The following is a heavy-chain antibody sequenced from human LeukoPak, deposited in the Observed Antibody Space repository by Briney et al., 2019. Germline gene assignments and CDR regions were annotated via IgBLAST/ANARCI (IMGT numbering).Heavy chain of an antibody. CDR2: IYYSGST. Sequence: SETLSLTCTVPGGSISSYYWSWIRQPPGKGLEWIGYIYYSGSTNYNPSLKSRVTISVDTSKNQFSLKLSSVTAADTAVYYCARLTPGIAAAADYWGQGTLVTVSS. CDR3: ARLTPGIAAAADY. CDR1: GGSISSYY. J-gene: IGHJ4*02. D-gene: IGHD6-13*01. V-gene: IGHV4-59*08.